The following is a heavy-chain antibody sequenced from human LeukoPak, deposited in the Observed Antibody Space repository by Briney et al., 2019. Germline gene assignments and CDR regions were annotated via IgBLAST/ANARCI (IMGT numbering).Heavy chain of an antibody. D-gene: IGHD3-22*01. J-gene: IGHJ6*02. CDR1: GYTFTSYG. CDR3: ARVGYYDSSGYHYWNSYYYGMDV. V-gene: IGHV1-18*01. Sequence: ASVKVSCKASGYTFTSYGISWVRQAPGQGLEWMGWISAYNGNTNYAQKLQGRVTMTTDTSTSTAYMELRSLRSDDTAVYYCARVGYYDSSGYHYWNSYYYGMDVWGQGTTVTVSS. CDR2: ISAYNGNT.